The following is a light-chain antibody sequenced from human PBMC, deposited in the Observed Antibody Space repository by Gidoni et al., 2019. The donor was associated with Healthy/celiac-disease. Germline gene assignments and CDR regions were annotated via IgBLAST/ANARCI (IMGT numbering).Light chain of an antibody. CDR2: DVR. Sequence: QSALTQPASVSGSPGQSITISCTGTSNNIGGYNYVSWYQQHPGKAPKLMIYDVRNRPSGVPNRFSGSKSGNTASLTISGLQAEDEADYYCNSYTSSSTWVFGGGTKLTVL. CDR1: SNNIGGYNY. J-gene: IGLJ3*02. CDR3: NSYTSSSTWV. V-gene: IGLV2-14*03.